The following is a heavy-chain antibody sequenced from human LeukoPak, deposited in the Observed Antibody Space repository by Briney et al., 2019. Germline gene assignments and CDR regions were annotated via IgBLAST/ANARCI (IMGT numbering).Heavy chain of an antibody. Sequence: ASVKVSCKASGYTFTSYGISWVRQAPGQGLEWMGWISAYNGNTNYAQKLQGRVSMTTDTSTSTAYMELRSLRSDDTAVYYCARTEWELPSLRDFDYWGQGTLVTVSS. D-gene: IGHD1-26*01. CDR2: ISAYNGNT. CDR3: ARTEWELPSLRDFDY. V-gene: IGHV1-18*01. J-gene: IGHJ4*02. CDR1: GYTFTSYG.